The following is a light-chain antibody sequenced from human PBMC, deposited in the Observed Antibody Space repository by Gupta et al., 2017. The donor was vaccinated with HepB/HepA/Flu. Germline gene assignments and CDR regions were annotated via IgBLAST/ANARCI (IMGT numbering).Light chain of an antibody. CDR2: DVA. J-gene: IGLJ2*01. Sequence: QSALTQPASVSGSPGQSITISCTGTSSDVGGSNYVSWYQQHPGKAPKLIIYDVAYRPSGVSDRFSGSKSGNTASLTTSGVQAEDEADYYCSSYRGWSSVIFGGGTKLTVL. CDR3: SSYRGWSSVI. V-gene: IGLV2-14*03. CDR1: SSDVGGSNY.